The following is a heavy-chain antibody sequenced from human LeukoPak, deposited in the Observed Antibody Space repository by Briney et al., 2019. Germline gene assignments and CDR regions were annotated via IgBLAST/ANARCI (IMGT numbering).Heavy chain of an antibody. CDR2: ISYSGST. CDR3: ARGRGCSGGSCYADY. J-gene: IGHJ4*02. CDR1: GDSISSGDHY. Sequence: SETLSLTCTVSGDSISSGDHYWSWIRQPPGKGLEWIGYISYSGSTYYSPSLKSRLNISVDTSKNQFSLKMTSVTAADTAVYYCARGRGCSGGSCYADYWGQGTLVTVSS. D-gene: IGHD2-15*01. V-gene: IGHV4-30-4*01.